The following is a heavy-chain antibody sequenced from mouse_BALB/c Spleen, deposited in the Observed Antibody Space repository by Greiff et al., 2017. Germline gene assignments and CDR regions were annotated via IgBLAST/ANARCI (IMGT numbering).Heavy chain of an antibody. CDR2: ISSGGST. CDR1: GFTFSSYA. V-gene: IGHV5-6-5*01. D-gene: IGHD2-10*01. Sequence: DVKLVESGGGLVKPGGSLKLSCAASGFTFSSYAMSWVRQTPGKRLEWVASISSGGSTYYPDSVKGRFTISRDNARNILYLQMSSLRSEDTAMYYCAREAYYGMGFAYWGQGTLVTVSA. CDR3: AREAYYGMGFAY. J-gene: IGHJ3*01.